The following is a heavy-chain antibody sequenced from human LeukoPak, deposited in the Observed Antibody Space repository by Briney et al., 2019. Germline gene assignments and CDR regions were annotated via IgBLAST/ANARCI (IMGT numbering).Heavy chain of an antibody. V-gene: IGHV3-23*01. CDR3: AKGLDRFDP. D-gene: IGHD2-2*03. Sequence: GESLRLSCAASGFIFSSSAMSWVRQAPGKGLQWVSGLTSSGGNPYYSDSVKGRFTISRDKSRNTMYLQMNSLRAEDTAVYYCAKGLDRFDPWGQGTLVTVSS. CDR2: LTSSGGNP. CDR1: GFIFSSSA. J-gene: IGHJ5*02.